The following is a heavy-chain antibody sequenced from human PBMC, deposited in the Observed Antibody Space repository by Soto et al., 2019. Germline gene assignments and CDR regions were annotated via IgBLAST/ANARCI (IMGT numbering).Heavy chain of an antibody. J-gene: IGHJ6*02. V-gene: IGHV3-21*01. CDR1: GFTFSSYS. D-gene: IGHD2-2*01. CDR3: AREGCSSTSCYESSPYYYYGMDV. Sequence: GGSLRLSCAASGFTFSSYSMNWVRQAPGKGLEWVSSISSSSSYIYYADSVKGRFTISRDNTKNSLYLQMNSLRAGDTAVYYCAREGCSSTSCYESSPYYYYGMDVWGQGTTVTVSS. CDR2: ISSSSSYI.